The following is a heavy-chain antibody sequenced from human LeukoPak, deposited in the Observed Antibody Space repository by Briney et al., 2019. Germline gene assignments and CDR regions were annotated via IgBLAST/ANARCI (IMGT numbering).Heavy chain of an antibody. Sequence: GGSLTLSCAASGFTVSSNYMSWVRQAPGKGLEWVSVIYSGGSTYYADSVKGRFTISRDNSKNTLYLQMNSLRAEDTAVYYGASGVPKDYWGQGTLVTVSS. CDR3: ASGVPKDY. V-gene: IGHV3-53*01. CDR2: IYSGGST. D-gene: IGHD1-1*01. CDR1: GFTVSSNY. J-gene: IGHJ4*02.